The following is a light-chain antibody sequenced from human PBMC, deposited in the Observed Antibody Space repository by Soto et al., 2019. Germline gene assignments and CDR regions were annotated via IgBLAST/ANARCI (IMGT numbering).Light chain of an antibody. J-gene: IGKJ1*01. CDR2: AAS. Sequence: DIQMTQSPSSLSASVEDRVIITCRASENINSYLNWYQQKPGKAPKLLSYAASILQSGVPSRFSGSGSETVFTLTINNLQPEDSATYYCQQRYSRLVTFGQGTKVEIK. CDR1: ENINSY. CDR3: QQRYSRLVT. V-gene: IGKV1-39*01.